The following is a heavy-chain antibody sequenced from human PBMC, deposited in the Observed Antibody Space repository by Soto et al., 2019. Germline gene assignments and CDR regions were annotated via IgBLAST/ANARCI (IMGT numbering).Heavy chain of an antibody. J-gene: IGHJ4*02. CDR1: GYSFISHY. Sequence: QVQLVQSGAEVTRPGASVKVSCKASGYSFISHYIHWVRQAPGQGLEWMGFINPSGGSATLAQKFQGRVTMTRDTSTNTVDMELSSLRSEDAAVYYCARDYLSSKLSLSYFDFWGQGTLVTVSS. V-gene: IGHV1-46*01. D-gene: IGHD2-2*01. CDR2: INPSGGSA. CDR3: ARDYLSSKLSLSYFDF.